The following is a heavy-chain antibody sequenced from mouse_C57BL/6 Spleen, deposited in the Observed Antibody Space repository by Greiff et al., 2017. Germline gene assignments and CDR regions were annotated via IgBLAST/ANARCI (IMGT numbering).Heavy chain of an antibody. D-gene: IGHD1-1*01. V-gene: IGHV1-59*01. J-gene: IGHJ2*01. CDR3: ARNYGSRGGNYFDY. CDR1: GYTFTSYW. CDR2: IDPSDSYT. Sequence: VQLQQPGAELVRPGTSVKLSCKASGYTFTSYWMHWVKQRPGQGLEWIGVIDPSDSYTNYNQKFKGKATLTVDTSSSTAYMQLSSLTSEDSAVYYCARNYGSRGGNYFDYWGQGTTLTVSS.